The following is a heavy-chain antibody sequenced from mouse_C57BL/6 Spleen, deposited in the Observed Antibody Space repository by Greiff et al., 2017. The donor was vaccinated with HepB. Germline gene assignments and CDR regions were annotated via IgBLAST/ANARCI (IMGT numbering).Heavy chain of an antibody. CDR3: ARSPYYYGSSRYYFDY. CDR2: INPSTGGT. J-gene: IGHJ2*01. V-gene: IGHV1-42*01. Sequence: EVKLMESGPELVKPGASVKISCKASGYSFTGYYMNWVKQSPEKSLEWIGEINPSTGGTTYNQKFKAKATLTVDKSSSTAYMQLKSLTSEDSAVYYCARSPYYYGSSRYYFDYWGQGTTLTVSS. CDR1: GYSFTGYY. D-gene: IGHD1-1*01.